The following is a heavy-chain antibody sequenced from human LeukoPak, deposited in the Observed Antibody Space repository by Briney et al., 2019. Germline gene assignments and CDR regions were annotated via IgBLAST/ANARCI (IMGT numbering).Heavy chain of an antibody. D-gene: IGHD3-10*01. CDR3: ARALKRGPDY. V-gene: IGHV3-21*01. Sequence: PGGSLRLSCAASGFTFSSYSMNWVRQSPGKGLEWVSSISSSSSYIYYADSVKGRFTISRDNAKNSLYLQMNSLRAEDTAVYYCARALKRGPDYWGQGTLVTVSS. CDR1: GFTFSSYS. J-gene: IGHJ4*02. CDR2: ISSSSSYI.